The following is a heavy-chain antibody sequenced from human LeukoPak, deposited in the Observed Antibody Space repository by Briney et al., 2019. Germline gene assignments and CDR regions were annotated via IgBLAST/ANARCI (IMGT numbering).Heavy chain of an antibody. V-gene: IGHV4-4*07. D-gene: IGHD1-26*01. CDR2: IYTSGST. Sequence: SDTLSLTCTVSGGSISSYYWSWIRQPAGKGLEWIGRIYTSGSTNYNPSLKSRVTISVDKSKNQFSLKLSSVTAADTAVYYCARETRSGSYYFDYWGQGTLVTVSS. CDR1: GGSISSYY. CDR3: ARETRSGSYYFDY. J-gene: IGHJ4*02.